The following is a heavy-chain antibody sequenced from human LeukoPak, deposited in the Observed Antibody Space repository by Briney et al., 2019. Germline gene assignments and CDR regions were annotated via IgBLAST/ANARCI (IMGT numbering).Heavy chain of an antibody. J-gene: IGHJ4*02. CDR2: IKQDGSGK. CDR1: GFTFSSYW. Sequence: GGSLRLSCAASGFTFSSYWMTWVRQAPGKGLEWVANIKQDGSGKYYVDSVKGRFTISRDNAKNSLYLQMNSLRAEDTAVYYCARDTTEQWLSYYFDYWGQGTLVTVSS. V-gene: IGHV3-7*01. D-gene: IGHD6-19*01. CDR3: ARDTTEQWLSYYFDY.